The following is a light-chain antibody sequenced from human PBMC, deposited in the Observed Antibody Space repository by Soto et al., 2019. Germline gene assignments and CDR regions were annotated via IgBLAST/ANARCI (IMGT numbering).Light chain of an antibody. V-gene: IGKV3-15*01. J-gene: IGKJ4*01. Sequence: EIVLTQSPPTLSVSPGERATLSCRASQSVTSNLAWYQQKPGRAPRLLIYGASIRAIGIPARFSGSGSGTELALTISSVQSEDFSVYYCHQYHSWPLTFGGGTKVEIK. CDR3: HQYHSWPLT. CDR2: GAS. CDR1: QSVTSN.